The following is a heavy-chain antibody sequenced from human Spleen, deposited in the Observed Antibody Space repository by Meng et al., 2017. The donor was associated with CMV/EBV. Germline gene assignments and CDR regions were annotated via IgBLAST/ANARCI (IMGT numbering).Heavy chain of an antibody. J-gene: IGHJ4*02. V-gene: IGHV1-69*05. D-gene: IGHD4/OR15-4a*01. CDR1: GGTFSSYA. CDR3: ATSVTMILTPRFDY. Sequence: CKAFGGTFSSYAINWVRQAPGQGLEWMGGIIPIFGTPNYAQKFQGRVTITTDESTSTAYMELSSLRSEDTAVYYCATSVTMILTPRFDYWGQGTLVT. CDR2: IIPIFGTP.